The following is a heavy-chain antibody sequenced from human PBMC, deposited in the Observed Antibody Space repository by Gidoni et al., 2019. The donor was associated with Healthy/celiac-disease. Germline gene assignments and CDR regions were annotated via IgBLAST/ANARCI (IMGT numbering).Heavy chain of an antibody. Sequence: QVQLQQWGAGLLKPSETLSLTCAVYGGSFSGYYWGWIRPPPGKGLECIGEINHSGSTNYTPSLKSRFTISVDTSKNQFSLKLSSVTAADTAVYYCARGILSKYWGQGTLVTVSS. J-gene: IGHJ4*02. CDR1: GGSFSGYY. CDR3: ARGILSKY. V-gene: IGHV4-34*01. D-gene: IGHD2-2*01. CDR2: INHSGST.